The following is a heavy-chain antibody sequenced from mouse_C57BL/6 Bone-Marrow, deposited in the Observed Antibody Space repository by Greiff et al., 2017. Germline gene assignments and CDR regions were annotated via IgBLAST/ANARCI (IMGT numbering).Heavy chain of an antibody. CDR3: ARGGGYYAMEY. CDR1: GFTFSDYY. D-gene: IGHD1-1*02. J-gene: IGHJ4*01. CDR2: INYDGSST. Sequence: EVKLVESEGGLVQPGSSMKLSCTASGFTFSDYYMAWVRQVTEKGLEWVANINYDGSSTYYLDYLKSRIIISRDNAKNILYLQMSSLKSEDTATYYGARGGGYYAMEYWGQVATVTVAS. V-gene: IGHV5-16*01.